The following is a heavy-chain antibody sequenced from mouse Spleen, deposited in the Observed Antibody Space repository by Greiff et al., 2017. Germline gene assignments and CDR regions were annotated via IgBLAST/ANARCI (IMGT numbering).Heavy chain of an antibody. J-gene: IGHJ3*01. V-gene: IGHV5-9-3*01. CDR3: ARRLREVPLAY. CDR1: GFPFSSYA. D-gene: IGHD1-1*01. Sequence: EVQGVESGGGLVQLGGSLQLSCAASGFPFSSYAMSWVRPTPVTRLAWVATLSSGGGNTSYPDSVKGRFTISRDNAKKNLYRQMSRMKSEETAMYYWARRLREVPLAYWGQGTLVTVSA. CDR2: LSSGGGNT.